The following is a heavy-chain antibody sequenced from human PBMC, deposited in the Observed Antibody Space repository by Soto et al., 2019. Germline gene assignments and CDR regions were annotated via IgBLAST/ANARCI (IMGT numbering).Heavy chain of an antibody. CDR2: MNPNSGNT. V-gene: IGHV1-8*01. J-gene: IGHJ4*02. CDR1: GYTFTSHD. Sequence: ASVKVSCKASGYTFTSHDINWVRQATGQGLEWMGWMNPNSGNTGYAQKFQGRVTMTRNTSISTAYMELSSLRSEDTAVHYCARWDYGVYARFDYWGQGTLVTVSS. D-gene: IGHD4-17*01. CDR3: ARWDYGVYARFDY.